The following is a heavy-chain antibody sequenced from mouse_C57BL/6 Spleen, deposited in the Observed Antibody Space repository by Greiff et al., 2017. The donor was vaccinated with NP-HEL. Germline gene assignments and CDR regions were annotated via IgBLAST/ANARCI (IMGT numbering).Heavy chain of an antibody. CDR1: GYTFTSYW. CDR3: ARSGYYGSSLYYAMDY. Sequence: VQLQQPGAELVKPGASVKLSCKASGYTFTSYWMQWVNQRPGQGLEWIGEIDPSDSYTNYNQKFKGKATLTVDTSSSTAYMQLSSLTSEDSAVYYCARSGYYGSSLYYAMDYWGQGTSVTVSS. D-gene: IGHD1-1*01. J-gene: IGHJ4*01. V-gene: IGHV1-50*01. CDR2: IDPSDSYT.